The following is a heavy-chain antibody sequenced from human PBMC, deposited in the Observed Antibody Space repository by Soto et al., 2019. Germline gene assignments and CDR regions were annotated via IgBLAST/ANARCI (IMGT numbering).Heavy chain of an antibody. Sequence: PVRSLRLSCAASGFTLSTYSMNWVRQAPGKGLEWVSYISSSSSTIYYADSVKGRFTISRDNAKNSLYLQMNSLRDEDTAVYYCARGLELLRYNWFDPWGQGTPVTVSS. V-gene: IGHV3-48*02. CDR2: ISSSSSTI. J-gene: IGHJ5*02. CDR3: ARGLELLRYNWFDP. CDR1: GFTLSTYS. D-gene: IGHD1-7*01.